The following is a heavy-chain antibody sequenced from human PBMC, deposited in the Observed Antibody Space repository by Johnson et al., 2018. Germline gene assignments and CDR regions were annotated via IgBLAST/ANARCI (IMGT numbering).Heavy chain of an antibody. J-gene: IGHJ6*03. CDR3: ARDHSRLDGFYYYYMDV. Sequence: QVQLQESGGGVVQPGRSLRLSCAASGFTFSTYGMHWVRQAPGKGLEWVAVISYDGSNKYYADSVKGRFPISRDNSKNTLYLQMNSLRAEDTAVYYCARDHSRLDGFYYYYMDVWGKGTTVTVSS. D-gene: IGHD6-19*01. CDR1: GFTFSTYG. V-gene: IGHV3-30*03. CDR2: ISYDGSNK.